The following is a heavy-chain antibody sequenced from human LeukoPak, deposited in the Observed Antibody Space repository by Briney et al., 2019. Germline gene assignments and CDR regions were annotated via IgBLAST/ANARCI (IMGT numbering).Heavy chain of an antibody. D-gene: IGHD2/OR15-2a*01. V-gene: IGHV3-74*01. CDR2: VNSDGSWT. CDR1: GNYW. J-gene: IGHJ4*02. Sequence: GGSLRLSCAASGNYWMHWVRQAPGKGLVWVSHVNSDGSWTSYADSVKGRFTISKDNAKNTVYLQMNSLRAEDTAAYYCVSFYETYWGRGTLVTVSS. CDR3: VSFYETY.